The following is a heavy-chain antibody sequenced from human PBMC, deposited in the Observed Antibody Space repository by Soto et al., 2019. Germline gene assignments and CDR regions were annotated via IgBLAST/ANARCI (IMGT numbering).Heavy chain of an antibody. CDR2: IKQDGSEK. J-gene: IGHJ5*02. D-gene: IGHD6-6*01. CDR3: ARDYGQLVHWWFDP. Sequence: LSCAASGFTFSSYWMSWVRQAPGKGLEWVANIKQDGSEKFYVDSVKGRFTISKDNAKNSVYLQMNSLRAEDTAVYYCARDYGQLVHWWFDPWGQGTLVTVSS. CDR1: GFTFSSYW. V-gene: IGHV3-7*03.